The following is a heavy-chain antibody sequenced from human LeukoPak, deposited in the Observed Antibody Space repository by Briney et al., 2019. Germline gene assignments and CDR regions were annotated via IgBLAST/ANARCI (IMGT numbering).Heavy chain of an antibody. Sequence: GGCLSLSCAPSGFTFDDHAVHWVRQAPGKGLEWFSLFSGDGENTYYADSVKGRFIISRDNSKNSLYQQMNSVRTEDTALYFCAKDIGDGFNFIMTGWGPGNLVTVSS. CDR1: GFTFDDHA. J-gene: IGHJ4*02. CDR3: AKDIGDGFNFIMTG. D-gene: IGHD3-9*01. CDR2: FSGDGENT. V-gene: IGHV3-43*02.